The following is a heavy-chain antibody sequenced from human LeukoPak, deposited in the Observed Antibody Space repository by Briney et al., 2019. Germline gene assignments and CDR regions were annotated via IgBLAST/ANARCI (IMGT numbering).Heavy chain of an antibody. Sequence: GGSLRLSCAASGFTSSSYAMSWVRQAPGKGLEWVSAISGSGGSTYYADSVKGRFTISRDNSKNTLYLQMNSLRAEDTAVYYCAKENYDSSGYYEPDAFDIWGQGTMVTVSS. V-gene: IGHV3-23*01. J-gene: IGHJ3*02. CDR3: AKENYDSSGYYEPDAFDI. CDR1: GFTSSSYA. D-gene: IGHD3-22*01. CDR2: ISGSGGST.